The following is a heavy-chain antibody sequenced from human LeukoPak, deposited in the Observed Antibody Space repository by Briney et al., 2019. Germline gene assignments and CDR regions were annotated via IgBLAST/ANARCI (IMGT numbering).Heavy chain of an antibody. CDR1: GGTFSSYA. CDR2: IIPIFGTA. Sequence: ASVKVSCKASGGTFSSYAISWVRQAPGQGLEWMGGIIPIFGTANYAQKFQGRVTITTDESTSTAYMELSSLRSEDTAVYYCAREYYDILTAPRPDAFDIWGQGTMVTVSS. V-gene: IGHV1-69*05. CDR3: AREYYDILTAPRPDAFDI. J-gene: IGHJ3*02. D-gene: IGHD3-9*01.